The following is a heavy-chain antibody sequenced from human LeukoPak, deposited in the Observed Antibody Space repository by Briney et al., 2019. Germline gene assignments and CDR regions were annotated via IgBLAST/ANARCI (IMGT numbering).Heavy chain of an antibody. CDR3: ARLEPEYQLLPNWFDP. CDR1: RSSFTSYW. J-gene: IGHJ5*02. CDR2: IYPGDSDT. D-gene: IGHD2-2*01. Sequence: GESLKISCKGSRSSFTSYWIGWVRQLPGKGLEWMGIIYPGDSDTRYSPSFQGQVTISADKSISTAYLQWSSLKASDTAMYYCARLEPEYQLLPNWFDPWGQGTLVTVSS. V-gene: IGHV5-51*01.